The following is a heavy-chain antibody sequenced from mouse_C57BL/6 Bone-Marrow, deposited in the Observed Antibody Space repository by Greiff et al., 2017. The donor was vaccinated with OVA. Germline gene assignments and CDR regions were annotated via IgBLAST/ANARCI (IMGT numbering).Heavy chain of an antibody. V-gene: IGHV5-15*01. Sequence: EVKLVESGGGLVQPGGSLKLSCAASGFTFSDYGMAWVRQAPRKGPEWVAFISNLAYSIYYADTVTGRFTISRENAKNTLYLEMSSLRSEDTAMYYCARQGPYYSNYSWFAYWGQGTLVTVSA. CDR3: ARQGPYYSNYSWFAY. J-gene: IGHJ3*01. CDR2: ISNLAYSI. CDR1: GFTFSDYG. D-gene: IGHD2-5*01.